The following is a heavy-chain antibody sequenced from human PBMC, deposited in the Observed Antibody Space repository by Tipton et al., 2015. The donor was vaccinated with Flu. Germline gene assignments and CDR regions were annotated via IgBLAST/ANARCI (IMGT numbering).Heavy chain of an antibody. CDR1: GYSISSGYY. CDR2: INHSGST. V-gene: IGHV4-38-2*02. Sequence: LRPSCTVSGYSISSGYYWGWIRQPPGKGLEWIGSINHSGSTYYNPSLKSRVTISVDTSKNQFSLKLSSVPAADTAVYYWARDGWKRGWGMDVWGQGTTGTVSS. J-gene: IGHJ6*02. D-gene: IGHD6-19*01. CDR3: ARDGWKRGWGMDV.